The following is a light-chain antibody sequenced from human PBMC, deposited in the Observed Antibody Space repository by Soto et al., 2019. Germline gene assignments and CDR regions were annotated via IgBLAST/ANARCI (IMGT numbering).Light chain of an antibody. CDR2: TSS. CDR1: QDINSW. Sequence: DIQMTQSPSSVSASVGYRVSITCRASQDINSWLAWYQQKPGKAPNLLVSTSSTLQSGVPSRFSGSGSGTDFTLTIISLQPEDVATYYCQQTNSFPRTFGQVTKVEI. CDR3: QQTNSFPRT. V-gene: IGKV1-12*01. J-gene: IGKJ1*01.